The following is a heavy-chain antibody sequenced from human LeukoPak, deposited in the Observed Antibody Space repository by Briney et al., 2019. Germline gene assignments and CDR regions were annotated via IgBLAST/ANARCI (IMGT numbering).Heavy chain of an antibody. J-gene: IGHJ5*02. Sequence: GGSLRLSCAASGFTFSSYSMNWVRQAPGKGLEWVSSISSSSSYIYYADSVKGRFTISRDNSKNTLYLQMNSLRAEDTAVYYCAKGNGDYPWVNWFDPWGQGTLVTVSS. CDR2: ISSSSSYI. V-gene: IGHV3-21*04. D-gene: IGHD4-17*01. CDR1: GFTFSSYS. CDR3: AKGNGDYPWVNWFDP.